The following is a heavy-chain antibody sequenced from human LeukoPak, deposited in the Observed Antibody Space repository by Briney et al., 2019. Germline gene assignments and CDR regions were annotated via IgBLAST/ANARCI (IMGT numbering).Heavy chain of an antibody. CDR1: GFRFSSYA. Sequence: GGSLRLSCAASGFRFSSYAMHWVRQAPGKGLEWVAFIRYDGSNKYYADSVKGRFTISRDNSKNTLYLQMNSLRAEDTAVYYCAKCGSYGIAVAVDYWGQGTLVTVSS. V-gene: IGHV3-30*02. D-gene: IGHD6-19*01. CDR3: AKCGSYGIAVAVDY. J-gene: IGHJ4*02. CDR2: IRYDGSNK.